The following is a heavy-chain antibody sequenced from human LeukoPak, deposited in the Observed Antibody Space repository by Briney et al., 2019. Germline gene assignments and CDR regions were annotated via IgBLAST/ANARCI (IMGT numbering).Heavy chain of an antibody. CDR3: AKASPSGGYYFDH. D-gene: IGHD2-15*01. V-gene: IGHV3-23*01. J-gene: IGHJ4*02. CDR2: ISGSGANT. CDR1: GLTFSSYA. Sequence: PGGSLRLSCAASGLTFSSYAMSWVRQAPGKGLEWVSAISGSGANTYYADPVKGRFTISRDNSKNTLYLQMNSLRAEDTAVYYCAKASPSGGYYFDHWGQGTLVTVSS.